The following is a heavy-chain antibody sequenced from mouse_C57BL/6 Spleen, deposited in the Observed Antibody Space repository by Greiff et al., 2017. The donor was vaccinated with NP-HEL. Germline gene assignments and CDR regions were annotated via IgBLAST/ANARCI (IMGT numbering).Heavy chain of an antibody. CDR2: ISSGGSYT. D-gene: IGHD2-4*01. Sequence: EVHLVESGGDLVKPGGSLKLSCAASGFTFSSYGMSWVRQTPDKRLEWVATISSGGSYTYYPDSVKGRFTISRDNAKNTLYLQMSSLKSEDTAMYYCARSYDYASWFAYWGQGTLVTVSA. J-gene: IGHJ3*01. CDR3: ARSYDYASWFAY. V-gene: IGHV5-6*01. CDR1: GFTFSSYG.